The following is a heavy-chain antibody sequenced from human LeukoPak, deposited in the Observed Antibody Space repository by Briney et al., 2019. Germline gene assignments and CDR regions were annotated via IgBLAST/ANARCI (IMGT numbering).Heavy chain of an antibody. Sequence: PGGSLRLSCAASGFTFTTYAMNWVRQAPGKGLEWVSSISGSGGVTYYADSVKGRFTISRDNSKNTLFLQMSSLGAEDTAVYYCAKGTYGYYGSGSYSGYFDYWAPGTLVTVSS. CDR2: ISGSGGVT. CDR3: AKGTYGYYGSGSYSGYFDY. D-gene: IGHD3-10*01. J-gene: IGHJ4*02. CDR1: GFTFTTYA. V-gene: IGHV3-23*01.